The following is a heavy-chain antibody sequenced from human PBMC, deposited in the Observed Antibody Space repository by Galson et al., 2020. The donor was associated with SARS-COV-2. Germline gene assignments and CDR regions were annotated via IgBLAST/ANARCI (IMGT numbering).Heavy chain of an antibody. Sequence: GGSLRLSCAASGFTFSDFAMSWVRQAPGKGLEWFSAITGSGSSTCYADSVKGRFTIFRDNSKNTLYLQMDSLRAEDTAVYSCAKGSSAARPYYFDNWGQGTLVTVSA. D-gene: IGHD6-6*01. CDR1: GFTFSDFA. CDR2: ITGSGSST. CDR3: AKGSSAARPYYFDN. V-gene: IGHV3-23*01. J-gene: IGHJ4*02.